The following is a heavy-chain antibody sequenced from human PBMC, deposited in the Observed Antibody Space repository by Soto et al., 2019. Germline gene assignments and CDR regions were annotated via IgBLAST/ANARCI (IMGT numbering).Heavy chain of an antibody. D-gene: IGHD6-6*01. CDR3: ASSSPFHY. CDR2: IYYSGNT. CDR1: SASLSSSTYY. Sequence: SETLSLTCSASSASLSSSTYYWSWIRQPPGRGPEWIGSIYYSGNTYYKPSLKSRVSISIDTSGNQFSLKLTSVTAADTGVYYCASSSPFHYWGPGILVT. J-gene: IGHJ4*02. V-gene: IGHV4-39*01.